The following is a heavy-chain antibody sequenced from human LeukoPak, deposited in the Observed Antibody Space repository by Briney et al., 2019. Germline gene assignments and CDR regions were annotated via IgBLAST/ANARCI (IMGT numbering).Heavy chain of an antibody. D-gene: IGHD3-10*01. V-gene: IGHV3-13*01. CDR2: IGTAGDT. CDR3: AKDRGIISDY. Sequence: GGSLRLSCAASGFTFSSHDMHWVRQATGKGLEWVSGIGTAGDTYYPGSVKGRFTISRDTSKNTLYLQMNSLRAEDTAVYYCAKDRGIISDYWGQGTLVTVSS. J-gene: IGHJ4*02. CDR1: GFTFSSHD.